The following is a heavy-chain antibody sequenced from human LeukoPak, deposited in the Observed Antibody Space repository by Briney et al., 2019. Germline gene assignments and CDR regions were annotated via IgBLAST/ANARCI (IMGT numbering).Heavy chain of an antibody. V-gene: IGHV3-30*03. CDR3: ARDSGLRFLEWPDY. Sequence: GGSLRLSCAASGFTFSSYGMHWVRQAPGKGLEWVAVISYDESNKYYADSVKGRFTISRDNSKNTLYLQMNSLRAEDTAVYYCARDSGLRFLEWPDYWGQGTLVTVSS. D-gene: IGHD3-3*01. CDR1: GFTFSSYG. CDR2: ISYDESNK. J-gene: IGHJ4*02.